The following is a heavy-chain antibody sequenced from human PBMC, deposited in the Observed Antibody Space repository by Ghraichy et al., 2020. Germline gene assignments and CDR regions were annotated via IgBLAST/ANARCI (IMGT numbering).Heavy chain of an antibody. J-gene: IGHJ4*02. CDR2: ISISGGTT. V-gene: IGHV3-23*01. CDR1: GFTFSTYG. Sequence: GGSLRLSCAASGFTFSTYGMSWVRQAPGKGLEWVSAISISGGTTYYADSVKGRFTISRDNSKNTLYLQMTGLRGEDTALYYCAKDRLRSYYDHGGQGTLLTVSS. CDR3: AKDRLRSYYDH.